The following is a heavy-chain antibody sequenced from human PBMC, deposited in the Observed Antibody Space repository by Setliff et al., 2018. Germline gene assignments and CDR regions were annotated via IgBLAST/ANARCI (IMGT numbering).Heavy chain of an antibody. D-gene: IGHD3-3*01. CDR1: GFTFSSHT. V-gene: IGHV3-23*01. CDR2: ISSSDDRT. CDR3: ANGMFYDFWTNYPYYFGMDV. Sequence: PGGSLRLSCAASGFTFSSHTMNWVRQAPGKGLEWVSSISSSDDRTVYADSVKGRFTISRDTSKTTLYLQMNSLRAEDTAVYYCANGMFYDFWTNYPYYFGMDVWGHGTTVTVSS. J-gene: IGHJ6*02.